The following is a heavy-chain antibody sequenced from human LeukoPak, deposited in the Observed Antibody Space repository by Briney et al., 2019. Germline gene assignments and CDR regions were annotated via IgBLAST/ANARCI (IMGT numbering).Heavy chain of an antibody. CDR3: ARDSSSGWFDAFDI. CDR1: GFTFNNYA. D-gene: IGHD6-19*01. CDR2: ISGSGGST. V-gene: IGHV3-23*01. Sequence: GGSLRLSCEASGFTFNNYAMNWVRQSPGKGLEWVSTISGSGGSTFYADSVKGRFTISRDNSKNTLYLQMNSLRAEDTAVYYCARDSSSGWFDAFDIWGQGTMVTVS. J-gene: IGHJ3*02.